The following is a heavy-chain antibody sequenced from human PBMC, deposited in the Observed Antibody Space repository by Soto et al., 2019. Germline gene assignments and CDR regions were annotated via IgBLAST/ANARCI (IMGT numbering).Heavy chain of an antibody. CDR2: ISPSSRYT. D-gene: IGHD3-9*01. V-gene: IGHV3-11*05. CDR3: ASLRTGHYGILTGFGALDI. Sequence: QLHLVESGGGLVKPGGSLRVSCAASGFTFSDCFMTWIRQAPGKGLEWVSYISPSSRYTSYADSVKGRFTISRDNAKNSLYLQLNSLRAEDTAMYYCASLRTGHYGILTGFGALDIWGQGTMVGVSS. CDR1: GFTFSDCF. J-gene: IGHJ3*02.